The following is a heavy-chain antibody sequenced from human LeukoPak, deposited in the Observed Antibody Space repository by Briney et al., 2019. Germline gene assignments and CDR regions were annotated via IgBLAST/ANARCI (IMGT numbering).Heavy chain of an antibody. D-gene: IGHD3-22*01. CDR2: IYYSGST. CDR1: GGSISSYY. J-gene: IGHJ3*02. V-gene: IGHV4-59*12. CDR3: ARFSSSGYRGDAFDI. Sequence: SETLSLTCTVSGGSISSYYWSWIRQPPGKGLEWIGYIYYSGSTYYNPSLKSRVTISVDRSKNQFSLKLSSVTAADTAVYYCARFSSSGYRGDAFDIWGQGTMVTVSS.